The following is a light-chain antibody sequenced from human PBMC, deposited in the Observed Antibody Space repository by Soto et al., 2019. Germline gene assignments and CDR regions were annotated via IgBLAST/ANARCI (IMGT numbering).Light chain of an antibody. Sequence: EIVLTQSPGTLSLSPGDRATLSCRASQSVSSDSLAWYQQKPGQAPRLLIYVASIRATGIPDRFRGSGSGTDFTLTISRLEPEDFAVYYCQQYGNSPRTFGQGTKVEIK. CDR2: VAS. V-gene: IGKV3-20*01. J-gene: IGKJ1*01. CDR3: QQYGNSPRT. CDR1: QSVSSDS.